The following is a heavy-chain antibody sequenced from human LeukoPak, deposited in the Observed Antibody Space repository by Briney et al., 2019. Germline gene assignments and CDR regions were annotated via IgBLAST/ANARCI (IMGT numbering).Heavy chain of an antibody. J-gene: IGHJ4*02. Sequence: PSETLSLTCAVSGGSIRSSSYYWGWIRQPPGKGLEWIGSIYYSGSTYYNPSLKSRVTISVDTSKNHFSLKLSSVTAADTAVYYCATQAEMATTAGFDHWAQGSLVTVSS. CDR3: ATQAEMATTAGFDH. D-gene: IGHD5-12*01. V-gene: IGHV4-39*01. CDR2: IYYSGST. CDR1: GGSIRSSSYY.